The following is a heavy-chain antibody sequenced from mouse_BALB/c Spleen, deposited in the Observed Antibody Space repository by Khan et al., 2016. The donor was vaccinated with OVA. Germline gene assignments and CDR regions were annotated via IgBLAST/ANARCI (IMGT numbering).Heavy chain of an antibody. Sequence: QVQLQQPGAELVRPGTSVKVSCKASGYAFTNYLIEWVKQRPGQGLEWIGVINPVSGGTNYNEKFKDKATLTADKSSSTAYMQLSSLTSDDSAVYFCSRSGYGFGAYWGPGTLVTVSA. J-gene: IGHJ3*01. CDR3: SRSGYGFGAY. D-gene: IGHD3-2*02. CDR2: INPVSGGT. CDR1: GYAFTNYL. V-gene: IGHV1-54*01.